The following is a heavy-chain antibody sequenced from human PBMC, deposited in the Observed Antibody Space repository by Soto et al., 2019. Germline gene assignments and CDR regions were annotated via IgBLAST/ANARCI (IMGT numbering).Heavy chain of an antibody. D-gene: IGHD6-19*01. CDR2: ISGSAGST. V-gene: IGHV3-23*01. CDR1: GFTFSNYA. Sequence: EVQLLESGGGLVQPGGTLRLSCAASGFTFSNYAMSWVRQDPGKGLEWVSAISGSAGSTYYADSVKGRFTISRDNSKNTLYLQMNSLRAEDTAVYYCAKVLNPLGAVAGSGWFDPWGQGTLVTVSS. J-gene: IGHJ5*02. CDR3: AKVLNPLGAVAGSGWFDP.